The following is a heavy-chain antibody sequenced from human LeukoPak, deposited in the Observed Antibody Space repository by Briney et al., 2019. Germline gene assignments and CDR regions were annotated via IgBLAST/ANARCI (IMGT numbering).Heavy chain of an antibody. Sequence: PSETLSLTCTVSGGSISSYYCSWIRQPAGKGLEWIGRIYTSGSTNYNPSLKSRVTMSVDTSKNQFSLKLSSVTAADTAVYYCARDGNYDSSGYYPRGDAFDIWGQGTMVTVSS. V-gene: IGHV4-4*07. D-gene: IGHD3-22*01. J-gene: IGHJ3*02. CDR2: IYTSGST. CDR1: GGSISSYY. CDR3: ARDGNYDSSGYYPRGDAFDI.